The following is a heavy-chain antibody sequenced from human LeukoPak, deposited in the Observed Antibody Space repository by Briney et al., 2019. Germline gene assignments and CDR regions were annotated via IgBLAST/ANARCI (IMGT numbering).Heavy chain of an antibody. J-gene: IGHJ6*03. D-gene: IGHD3-3*01. CDR1: GGSISTFY. CDR2: IFTSGST. Sequence: SETLSLTCTVSGGSISTFYWSWIRQPAGKGLEWIGRIFTSGSTNYNPSLKSRVTISVDTSKNQFSLKLSSVTAADTAVYYCARGFYYDFWSGYPYYYYYYYMDVWGKGTTVTVSS. V-gene: IGHV4-4*07. CDR3: ARGFYYDFWSGYPYYYYYYYMDV.